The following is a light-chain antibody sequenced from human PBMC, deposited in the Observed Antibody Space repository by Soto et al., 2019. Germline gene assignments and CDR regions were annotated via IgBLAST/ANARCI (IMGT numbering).Light chain of an antibody. Sequence: EMVLTQSPGTLSLSPEERATLSFKSSQSVSSSYLAWYQQKPRQAPRLLISGASSRATGIPDRFSGSGSGTDFTLTISRLEPEDFAVYSCPQYGSSPWTFGQGTKVDIK. CDR2: GAS. CDR1: QSVSSSY. V-gene: IGKV3-20*01. J-gene: IGKJ1*01. CDR3: PQYGSSPWT.